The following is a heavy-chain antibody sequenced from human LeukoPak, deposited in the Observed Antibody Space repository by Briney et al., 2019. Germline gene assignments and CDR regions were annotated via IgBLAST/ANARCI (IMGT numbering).Heavy chain of an antibody. J-gene: IGHJ5*02. CDR2: IHHSGST. CDR1: GGSLSGYY. Sequence: PSETLSLTCAVYGGSLSGYYWSWIRQPPGKGLGWIGEIHHSGSTNYNPSLKSRVTISVDTSKNQFSLNLSSVTAADTAVYYCARRVSRWFDPWGQGTLVTVSS. V-gene: IGHV4-34*01. D-gene: IGHD5/OR15-5a*01. CDR3: ARRVSRWFDP.